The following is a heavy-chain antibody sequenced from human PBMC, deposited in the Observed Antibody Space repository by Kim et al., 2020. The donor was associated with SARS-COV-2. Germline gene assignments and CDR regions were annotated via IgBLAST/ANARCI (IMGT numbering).Heavy chain of an antibody. CDR2: FATA. V-gene: IGHV1-69*01. J-gene: IGHJ5*02. D-gene: IGHD4-17*01. CDR3: ASEDYRAP. Sequence: FATANYAQQFQGRVTITADESTSTAYMELSSLRSEDTAVYYCASEDYRAPWGQGTLVTVSS.